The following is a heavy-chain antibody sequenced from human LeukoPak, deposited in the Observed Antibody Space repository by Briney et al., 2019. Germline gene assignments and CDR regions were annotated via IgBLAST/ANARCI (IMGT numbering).Heavy chain of an antibody. Sequence: QPGGSLRLSCAASGSTFSSYAMSWVRQAPGKGLEWVSGISGSGGSTYYADSVKGRFTVSRDNSKNTLYLQMNSLRAEDTAVYYCARDLSAYCGGDCYYYYYYYMDVWGKGTRSPSP. J-gene: IGHJ6*03. V-gene: IGHV3-23*01. CDR2: ISGSGGST. CDR3: ARDLSAYCGGDCYYYYYYYMDV. D-gene: IGHD2-21*01. CDR1: GSTFSSYA.